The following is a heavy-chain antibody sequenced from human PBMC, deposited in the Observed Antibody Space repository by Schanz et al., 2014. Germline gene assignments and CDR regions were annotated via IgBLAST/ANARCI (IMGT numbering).Heavy chain of an antibody. CDR1: GFTFSKYW. CDR2: IKQDGSEK. J-gene: IGHJ1*01. V-gene: IGHV3-7*02. CDR3: ASGVHVSSLRKGLQF. D-gene: IGHD5-12*01. Sequence: EVQLVESGGGLVQPGGSLRLSCGGSGFTFSKYWMSWVRQAPGKGLEWVANIKQDGSEKYYVDAVKGRFTISRDNAKNSMYLHMKSLRGEDTAVYYCASGVHVSSLRKGLQFWGRGTLVIVSS.